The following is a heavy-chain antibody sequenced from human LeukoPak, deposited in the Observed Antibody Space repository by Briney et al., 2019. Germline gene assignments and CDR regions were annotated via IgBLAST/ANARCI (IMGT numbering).Heavy chain of an antibody. V-gene: IGHV1-46*01. CDR2: INPSGGST. D-gene: IGHD2-2*01. J-gene: IGHJ4*02. CDR3: ARVDGDQLLFW. CDR1: GYTVTSYY. Sequence: ASVKVSCKASGYTVTSYYMHWVRQAPGQGLEWMGIINPSGGSTSYAQKFQGRVTMTRDTSTSTVYMELSSLRSEDTAVYYCARVDGDQLLFWWGQGTLVTVSS.